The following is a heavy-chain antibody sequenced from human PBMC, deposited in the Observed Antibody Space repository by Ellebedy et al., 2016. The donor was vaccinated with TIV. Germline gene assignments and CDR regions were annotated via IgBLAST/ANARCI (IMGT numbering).Heavy chain of an antibody. CDR2: ISAYNGNT. CDR3: ARGSSGYPFAVADY. V-gene: IGHV1-18*04. D-gene: IGHD3-22*01. CDR1: GYTFISYG. J-gene: IGHJ4*02. Sequence: AASVKVFCKASGYTFISYGINWVRQAPGEGLEWMGWISAYNGNTNYAQKLQDRVTMTTDTTTSIGYMELRSLRSDDTAVYYCARGSSGYPFAVADYWGQGTLVTVSS.